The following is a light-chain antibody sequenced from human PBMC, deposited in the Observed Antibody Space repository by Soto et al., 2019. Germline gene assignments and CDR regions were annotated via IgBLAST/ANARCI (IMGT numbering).Light chain of an antibody. Sequence: DIHMTQSPSTLSASVGDRITITCRASQDVSQWLAWYQHKPGKAPKLLIYKASTLESGVSSRFSGRGSGTEVTLTITNLQPDDFATYYCQQYSSDLYTFGQGTKLEIK. CDR3: QQYSSDLYT. J-gene: IGKJ2*01. CDR2: KAS. V-gene: IGKV1-5*03. CDR1: QDVSQW.